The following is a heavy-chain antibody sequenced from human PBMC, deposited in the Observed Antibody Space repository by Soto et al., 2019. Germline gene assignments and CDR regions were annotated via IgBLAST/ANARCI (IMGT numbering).Heavy chain of an antibody. CDR3: ARHSYDFWSGYYGWFDP. Sequence: SETLSLTCTVPGGSISSSSYYWGWIRQPPGKGLEWIGSIYYSGSTYYNPSLKSRVTISVDTSKNQFSLKLSSVTAADTAVYYCARHSYDFWSGYYGWFDPWGQGTLVT. J-gene: IGHJ5*02. V-gene: IGHV4-39*01. CDR2: IYYSGST. D-gene: IGHD3-3*01. CDR1: GGSISSSSYY.